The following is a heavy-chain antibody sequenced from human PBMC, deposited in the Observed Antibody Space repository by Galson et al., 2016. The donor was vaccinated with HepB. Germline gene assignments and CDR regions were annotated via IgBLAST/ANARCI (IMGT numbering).Heavy chain of an antibody. V-gene: IGHV3-23*01. Sequence: SLRLSCAASGFTFSRYGVAWVRQAPGKGLEWVSIISAEGETTLYADSVKGRLTISRDNAKNTLYLQMNSLRAEDTAVYYCARMRSELTAGGWGRPFDPWGQGTLVTVSS. J-gene: IGHJ5*02. CDR2: ISAEGETT. CDR1: GFTFSRYG. D-gene: IGHD6-13*01. CDR3: ARMRSELTAGGWGRPFDP.